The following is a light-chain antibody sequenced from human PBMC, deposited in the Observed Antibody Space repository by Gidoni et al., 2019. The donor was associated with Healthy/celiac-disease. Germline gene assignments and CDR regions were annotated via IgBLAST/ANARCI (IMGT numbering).Light chain of an antibody. V-gene: IGKV3-20*01. J-gene: IGKJ2*01. CDR2: GAS. Sequence: SQSVSSNYLAWYQQKPGQAPRLLIYGASSRATGIPARFSGSGAGTDFTLTISRLEPEDVAVYYCQQNGSSPLYTFGQGTKLEIK. CDR1: QSVSSNY. CDR3: QQNGSSPLYT.